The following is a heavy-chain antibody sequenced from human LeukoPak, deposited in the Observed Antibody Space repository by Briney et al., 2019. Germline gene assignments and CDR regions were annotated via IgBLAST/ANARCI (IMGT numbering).Heavy chain of an antibody. CDR2: IYYSGST. D-gene: IGHD4-17*01. Sequence: SWIRQPPGKGLEWIGYIYYSGSTYYNPSLKSRVTISVDTSKNQFSLKLSSVTAADTAVYYCATVGMTTVTGFDYWGQGTLVTVSS. J-gene: IGHJ4*02. CDR3: ATVGMTTVTGFDY. V-gene: IGHV4-30-4*08.